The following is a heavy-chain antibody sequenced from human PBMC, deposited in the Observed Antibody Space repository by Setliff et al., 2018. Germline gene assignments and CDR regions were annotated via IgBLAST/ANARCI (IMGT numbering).Heavy chain of an antibody. V-gene: IGHV3-74*01. J-gene: IGHJ4*02. CDR1: GFTFSSHW. D-gene: IGHD6-19*01. CDR3: EKVLGYSSGQLGEKKKSIFDY. CDR2: INNDGSST. Sequence: PGGSLRLSCAAAGFTFSSHWMHWVRQAPGKRLMWVSRINNDGSSTTYEDSVKGRFTISRDNAKNTLYLQMNSLRAEDTAVYYCEKVLGYSSGQLGEKKKSIFDYWGQGTLVTVSS.